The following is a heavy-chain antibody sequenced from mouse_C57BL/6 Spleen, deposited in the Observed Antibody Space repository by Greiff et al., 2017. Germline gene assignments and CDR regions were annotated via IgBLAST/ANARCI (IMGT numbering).Heavy chain of an antibody. J-gene: IGHJ3*01. CDR3: ARAQTAQVFAY. CDR1: GYAFSSSW. V-gene: IGHV1-82*01. D-gene: IGHD3-2*02. CDR2: IYPGDGDT. Sequence: QVQLQQSGPELVKPGASVKISCKASGYAFSSSWMNWVKQRPGKGLEWIGRIYPGDGDTNYNGKFKGKATLTADKSSSTAYMQLSSLTSEDSAVYCCARAQTAQVFAYWGQGTLVTVSA.